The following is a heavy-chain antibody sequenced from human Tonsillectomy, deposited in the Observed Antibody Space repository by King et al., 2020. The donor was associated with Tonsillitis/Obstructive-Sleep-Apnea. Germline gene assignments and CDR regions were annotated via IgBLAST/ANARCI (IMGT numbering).Heavy chain of an antibody. CDR3: ASGPNEDYFDY. Sequence: QLQESGPGLVKPSQTLSLTCTVSGGSISSGGYYWSWIRQHPGKGLEWIGYISYSGSTYYNPSLRSRATISVDTSKNQFSLKLSSVTAADTAVYYCASGPNEDYFDYWGQGTLVTVSS. J-gene: IGHJ4*02. CDR2: ISYSGST. D-gene: IGHD1-1*01. CDR1: GGSISSGGYY. V-gene: IGHV4-31*03.